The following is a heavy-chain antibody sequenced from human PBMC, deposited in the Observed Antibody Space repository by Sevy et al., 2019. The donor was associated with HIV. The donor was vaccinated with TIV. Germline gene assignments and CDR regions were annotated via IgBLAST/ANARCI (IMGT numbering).Heavy chain of an antibody. CDR1: GFTFNRYT. V-gene: IGHV3-30*04. CDR3: ARVFFQDIVVVLGAPLEY. J-gene: IGHJ4*01. D-gene: IGHD2-15*01. CDR2: ISYDGSNK. Sequence: GGSLRLSCRVSGFTFNRYTMHWVRQAPGKGLEWVAVISYDGSNKYYADSVRGRFTISRGNSKNTLYLQMNSLRTDDTAVYYCARVFFQDIVVVLGAPLEYWGQGTLVTVSS.